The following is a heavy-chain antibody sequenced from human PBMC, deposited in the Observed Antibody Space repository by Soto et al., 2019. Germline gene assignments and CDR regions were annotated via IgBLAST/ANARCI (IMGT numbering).Heavy chain of an antibody. CDR1: GGSFSGYY. D-gene: IGHD3-22*01. Sequence: QVQLQQWGAGLLKPSETLSLTCAVYGGSFSGYYWSWIRQPPGKGLELIGEINHSGSTNYNPSLKSRVTISVDTSKNQFSLKLSSVTAADTAVYYCASTSSSYDSSGYTMNDYWGQGTLVTVSS. V-gene: IGHV4-34*01. J-gene: IGHJ4*02. CDR2: INHSGST. CDR3: ASTSSSYDSSGYTMNDY.